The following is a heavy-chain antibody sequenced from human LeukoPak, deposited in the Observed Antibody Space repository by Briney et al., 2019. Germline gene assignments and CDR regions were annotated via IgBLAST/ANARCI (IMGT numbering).Heavy chain of an antibody. CDR3: AREGCYYDSGSGPEPCYNYYMAV. CDR2: ISSSRRAI. CDR1: GFSFSSFG. V-gene: IGHV3-48*01. Sequence: GGSLTLSCAASGFSFSSFGFNWVRQAPGKGLEWIPYISSSRRAIYYADSVWGRFTVSRENAKNSLFLEMSSLRAEDTAVYYCAREGCYYDSGSGPEPCYNYYMAVWGKGTTVTVSS. D-gene: IGHD3-3*01. J-gene: IGHJ6*03.